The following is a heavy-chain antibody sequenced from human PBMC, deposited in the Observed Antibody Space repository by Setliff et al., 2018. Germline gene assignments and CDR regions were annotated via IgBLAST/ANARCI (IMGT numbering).Heavy chain of an antibody. D-gene: IGHD2-2*01. Sequence: SETLSLTCTVSGGSISSGDYYWSWIRQPPGKGLEWIGYIYNSGSTYYNPSLKRRVTITVDTSKNQFSLKLSSVTAADTAVYYCARSSPAIRKHNPFDIWGQGTMVTVSS. V-gene: IGHV4-30-4*08. CDR2: IYNSGST. CDR1: GGSISSGDYY. CDR3: ARSSPAIRKHNPFDI. J-gene: IGHJ3*02.